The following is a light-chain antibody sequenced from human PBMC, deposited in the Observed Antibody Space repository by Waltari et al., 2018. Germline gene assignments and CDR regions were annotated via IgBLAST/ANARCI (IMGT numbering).Light chain of an antibody. Sequence: SYVLSQPPSVSLAPGQTATISSGGDDIASYSVHCDQHKSGQAPVLVVYGENDRPSGIPERFSGSNSGNTATATLTISKVEAGDEADYYCQVWDATTDHVVFGGGTKLTVL. CDR1: DIASYS. CDR2: GEN. CDR3: QVWDATTDHVV. J-gene: IGLJ2*01. V-gene: IGLV3-21*02.